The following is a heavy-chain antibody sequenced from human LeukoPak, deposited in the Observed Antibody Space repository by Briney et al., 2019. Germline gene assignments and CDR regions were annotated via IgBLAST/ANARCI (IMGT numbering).Heavy chain of an antibody. CDR2: IYYSGST. CDR3: ARHAVGLMRTLYWFEP. V-gene: IGHV4-39*01. CDR1: GGSISSSSYY. Sequence: TSETLSLTYTVSGGSISSSSYYWGWSRQPPGRGLEWIGSIYYSGSTYYNPSLKSRVTISVDTSKNQFSLKLSSVAAADTAVYYCARHAVGLMRTLYWFEPWGQGTLVTVSS. D-gene: IGHD3-16*01. J-gene: IGHJ5*02.